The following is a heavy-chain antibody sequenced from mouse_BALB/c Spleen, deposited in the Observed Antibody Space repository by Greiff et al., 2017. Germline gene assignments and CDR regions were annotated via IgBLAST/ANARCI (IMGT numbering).Heavy chain of an antibody. CDR1: GFTFNTYA. CDR3: VRGQFAY. Sequence: EVHLVESGGGLVQPKGSLKLSCAASGFTFNTYAMNWVRQAPGKGLEWVARIRSKSNNYATYYADSVKDRFTISRDDSQSMLYLQMNNLKTEDTAMYYCVRGQFAYWGQGTLVTVSA. V-gene: IGHV10-1*02. J-gene: IGHJ3*01. CDR2: IRSKSNNYAT.